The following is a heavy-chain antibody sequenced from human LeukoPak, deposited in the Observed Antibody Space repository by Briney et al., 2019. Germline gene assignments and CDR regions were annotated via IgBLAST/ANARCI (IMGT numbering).Heavy chain of an antibody. CDR2: INPNSGGT. V-gene: IGHV1-2*02. CDR3: AASSGSFDI. D-gene: IGHD6-19*01. CDR1: GYTFTAYY. Sequence: ASLKVSCKASGYTFTAYYIHWVRQAPGQGLEWMGWINPNSGGTNYARQFQGRVTMTRDTSISTAYMDLSSLRSDDTAVYYCAASSGSFDIWGQGTMVTVSS. J-gene: IGHJ3*02.